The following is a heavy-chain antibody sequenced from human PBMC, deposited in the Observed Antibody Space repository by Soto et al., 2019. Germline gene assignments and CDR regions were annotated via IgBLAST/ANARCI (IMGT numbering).Heavy chain of an antibody. J-gene: IGHJ4*02. CDR2: IYYSGST. V-gene: IGHV4-39*01. D-gene: IGHD2-21*02. Sequence: PSESLSLTCTVSGGSMRISSYYWGWIRQPPGKGLEWIGSIYYSGSTYYNPSLKSRVTISVDTSKNQFSLKLSSVTAADTAVYYCASLPNCGGDCFFFDYWGQGTLVTVSS. CDR1: GGSMRISSYY. CDR3: ASLPNCGGDCFFFDY.